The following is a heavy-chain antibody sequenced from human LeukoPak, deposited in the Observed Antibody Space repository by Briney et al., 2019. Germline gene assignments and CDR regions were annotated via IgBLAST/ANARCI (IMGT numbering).Heavy chain of an antibody. J-gene: IGHJ4*02. CDR1: GFTFGDYA. V-gene: IGHV3-49*04. Sequence: GGSLRLSCTASGFTFGDYAMSWVRQAPGKGLEWVGFIRSKAYGGTTEYAASVKGRFTISRDDSKSIAYLQMNSLKTEDTAVYYYTRSPMVRRPAYWGQGTLVTVSS. CDR3: TRSPMVRRPAY. CDR2: IRSKAYGGTT. D-gene: IGHD3-10*01.